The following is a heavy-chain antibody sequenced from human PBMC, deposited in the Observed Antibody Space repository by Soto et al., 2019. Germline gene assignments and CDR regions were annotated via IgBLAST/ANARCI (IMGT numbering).Heavy chain of an antibody. Sequence: PGESLKISCKGSGYSFTSYWIGWVRQMPGKGLEWMGIIYPGDSDTRYSPSFQGQVTISADKSISTAHLQWSSLKASDTAMYYCARADSGYAFTIDYWGQGTLVTVSS. CDR3: ARADSGYAFTIDY. CDR1: GYSFTSYW. V-gene: IGHV5-51*01. J-gene: IGHJ4*02. D-gene: IGHD5-12*01. CDR2: IYPGDSDT.